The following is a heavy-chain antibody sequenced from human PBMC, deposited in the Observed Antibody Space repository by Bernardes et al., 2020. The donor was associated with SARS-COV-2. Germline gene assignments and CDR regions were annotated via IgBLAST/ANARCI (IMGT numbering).Heavy chain of an antibody. Sequence: GSLRLSCAASGFTFSSYSMNWVRQAPGKGLEWVSSISSSSSYIYYADSVKGRFTISRDNAKNSLYLQMNSLRAEDTALYYCAKCLTGTNCQLSDWGQGTLVTVSS. CDR2: ISSSSSYI. CDR1: GFTFSSYS. J-gene: IGHJ4*02. D-gene: IGHD6-13*01. V-gene: IGHV3-21*04. CDR3: AKCLTGTNCQLSD.